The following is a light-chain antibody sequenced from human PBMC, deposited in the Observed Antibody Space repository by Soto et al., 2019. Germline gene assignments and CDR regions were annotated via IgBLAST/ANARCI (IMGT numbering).Light chain of an antibody. Sequence: QSALTQPASVSGSPGQSIAISCTGTSSDVGAYNYVSWYQHHPGKAPELLLYDVSDRPSGVSDRFSGSKSGNTASLTISALQAEDEADYYCGSYAGGNIHYVFGTGTKLTVL. J-gene: IGLJ1*01. CDR2: DVS. CDR1: SSDVGAYNY. CDR3: GSYAGGNIHYV. V-gene: IGLV2-14*03.